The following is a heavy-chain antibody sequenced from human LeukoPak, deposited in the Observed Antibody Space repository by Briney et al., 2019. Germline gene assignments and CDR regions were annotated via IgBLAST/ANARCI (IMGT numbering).Heavy chain of an antibody. V-gene: IGHV1-69*05. CDR1: GGTFSSYA. CDR3: ARGRSAITIFGVVINDAFDN. CDR2: IIPIFGTA. D-gene: IGHD3-3*01. J-gene: IGHJ3*02. Sequence: ASVTVSCKASGGTFSSYAISWVRQAPGQGLEWMGGIIPIFGTANYAQKFQGRVTITTDESTSTAYMELSGLRSEDTAVYYCARGRSAITIFGVVINDAFDNWGQGTMVTVSS.